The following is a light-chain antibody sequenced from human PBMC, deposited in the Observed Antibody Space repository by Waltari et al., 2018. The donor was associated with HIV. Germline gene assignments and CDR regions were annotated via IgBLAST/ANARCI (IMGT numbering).Light chain of an antibody. Sequence: SALTQPASVSGSPGQSVTIYCTGTSYEFDLHNFLSWYQQHPGKAPQLIIFGVNSRPSGISSRFSASKSGDTASLTISGLQSGDEADYYCTTYTAKDSLLIGSGTKLTVL. J-gene: IGLJ2*01. CDR1: SYEFDLHNF. CDR3: TTYTAKDSLL. CDR2: GVN. V-gene: IGLV2-14*01.